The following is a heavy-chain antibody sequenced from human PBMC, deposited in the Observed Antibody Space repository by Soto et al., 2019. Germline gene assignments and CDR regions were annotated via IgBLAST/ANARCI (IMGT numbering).Heavy chain of an antibody. Sequence: DVQLVESGGGLIQPGESLRLSCAAFGLTISGKKYVAWVRQAPGKGPQWVSGLYDVGGSFYADSVRGRFTTSSDSSKTTVYLQMNDLRPDDTAVYYCATWHEREHAYDVWGQGTTVTVSS. J-gene: IGHJ3*01. V-gene: IGHV3-53*01. CDR2: LYDVGGS. CDR1: GLTISGKKY. D-gene: IGHD1-1*01. CDR3: ATWHEREHAYDV.